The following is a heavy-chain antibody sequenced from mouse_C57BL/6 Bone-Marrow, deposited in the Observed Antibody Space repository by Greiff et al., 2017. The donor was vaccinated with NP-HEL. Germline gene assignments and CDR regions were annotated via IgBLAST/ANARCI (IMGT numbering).Heavy chain of an antibody. CDR2: IHPNSGST. Sequence: QVQLQQPGAELVKPGASVKLSCKASGYTFTSYWMHWVKQRPGQGLEWIGMIHPNSGSTNYNEKFKIKATLTVDKSSSTAYMQLSSLTSEDSAVYYCARHYGSSLDYWGQGTTLTVSS. CDR1: GYTFTSYW. D-gene: IGHD1-1*01. J-gene: IGHJ2*01. CDR3: ARHYGSSLDY. V-gene: IGHV1-64*01.